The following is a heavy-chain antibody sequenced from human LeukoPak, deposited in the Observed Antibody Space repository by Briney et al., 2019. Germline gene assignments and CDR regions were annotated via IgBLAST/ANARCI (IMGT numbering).Heavy chain of an antibody. J-gene: IGHJ4*02. CDR3: AKLVRGSRDFDY. Sequence: GGSLRLSCAASGFTFGSYAMSWVRQAPGKGLEWVSGISWNSGSIGYADSVKGRFTISRDNAKNSLYLQMNSLRAEDTAVYYRAKLVRGSRDFDYWGQGTLVTVSS. CDR2: ISWNSGSI. V-gene: IGHV3-9*01. D-gene: IGHD3-10*01. CDR1: GFTFGSYA.